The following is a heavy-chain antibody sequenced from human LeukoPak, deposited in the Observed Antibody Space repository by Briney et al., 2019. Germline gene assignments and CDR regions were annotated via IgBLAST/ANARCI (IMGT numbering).Heavy chain of an antibody. CDR2: INPHNGDT. J-gene: IGHJ5*02. D-gene: IGHD2-2*01. CDR1: GYTFTGYY. CDR3: ARDNIGEVPTAMSYNWFDP. V-gene: IGHV1-2*02. Sequence: VASVKVSCKASGYTFTGYYMHWVRQAPGQRPEWMGWINPHNGDTNYRQTFQGRVTMTSDTSISTAYMELNRLTSDDTAVYYCARDNIGEVPTAMSYNWFDPWGQGTLVTVFS.